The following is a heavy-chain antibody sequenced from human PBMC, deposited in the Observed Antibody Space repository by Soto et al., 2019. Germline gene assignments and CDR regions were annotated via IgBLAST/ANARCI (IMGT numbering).Heavy chain of an antibody. CDR2: IYHTGST. CDR1: GGSISSSGFS. CDR3: ARRDDFWSGYSIDY. V-gene: IGHV4-30-2*01. D-gene: IGHD3-3*01. Sequence: SETLSLTCTVSGGSISSSGFSWSWIRQPPGKGLEWIGYIYHTGSTYYSPSLKSRLTMSVDRSKNQFSLKLTSVTAADTAVYYCARRDDFWSGYSIDYWGLGTMVTVSS. J-gene: IGHJ4*02.